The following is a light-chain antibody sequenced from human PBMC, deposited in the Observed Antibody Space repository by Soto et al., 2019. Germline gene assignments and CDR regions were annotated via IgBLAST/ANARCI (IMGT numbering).Light chain of an antibody. J-gene: IGKJ5*01. CDR2: GAS. CDR1: QSMSSTF. Sequence: EIVLTQSPGTLSLSPGERATLSCRASQSMSSTFLAWYQQKPGQAPRLLIYGASNRATGTPDRFSGSGSGTDFTLTINSLDPDDFAVYYCQQYGSSQITFGQGTRLEI. V-gene: IGKV3-20*01. CDR3: QQYGSSQIT.